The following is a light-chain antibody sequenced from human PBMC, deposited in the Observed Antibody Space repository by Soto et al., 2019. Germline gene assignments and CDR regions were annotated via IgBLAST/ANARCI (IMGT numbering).Light chain of an antibody. CDR2: TNN. V-gene: IGLV1-44*01. CDR3: AAWDNSLNGPV. CDR1: SSNIGSNT. J-gene: IGLJ3*02. Sequence: QSVLTQPPSASGTPGQRVTISCSGSSSNIGSNTVNWYQQFPGTAPKLVIYTNNQRPSGVPDRFSGSKSGTSASLAISGLQSDDEADYHCAAWDNSLNGPVFGGGTQLTVL.